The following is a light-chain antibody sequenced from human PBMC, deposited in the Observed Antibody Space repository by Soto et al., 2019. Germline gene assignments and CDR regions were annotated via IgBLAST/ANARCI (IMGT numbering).Light chain of an antibody. CDR2: DVS. Sequence: QSALTQPASVSGSPGQSITISCTGTSSDVGGYNYVSWYQQYPGKAPKLMVYDVSNRPSGVSNRFSGSKSGNTASLTISGLQAEDEADYYCSSYTSSSTRVFGTGTKVTV. CDR3: SSYTSSSTRV. CDR1: SSDVGGYNY. J-gene: IGLJ1*01. V-gene: IGLV2-14*01.